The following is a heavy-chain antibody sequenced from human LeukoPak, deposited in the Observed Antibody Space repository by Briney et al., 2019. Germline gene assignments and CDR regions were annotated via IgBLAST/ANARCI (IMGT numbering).Heavy chain of an antibody. D-gene: IGHD3-10*01. CDR1: IFPFSSYA. V-gene: IGHV3-30*04. CDR2: ISYDGKNK. Sequence: PGGSLRLSCAASIFPFSSYAMHWVRQAPGKGLEWVAVISYDGKNKYYADSVKGRFTISRDNSKNTLYLQMNSLRGGDTAVYYCARVRFGELGPLDFDYWGQGTLVTVSS. J-gene: IGHJ4*02. CDR3: ARVRFGELGPLDFDY.